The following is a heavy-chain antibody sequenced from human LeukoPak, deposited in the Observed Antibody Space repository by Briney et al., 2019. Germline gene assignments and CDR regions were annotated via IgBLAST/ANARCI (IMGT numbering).Heavy chain of an antibody. CDR2: ISDSGGST. Sequence: GGSLRLSCSASGFPFSVYAMHGVRQAPGKGLEYVSAISDSGGSTYYADSVKGRFTISRDNSKNTLYLQMSSLRAEDTAVYFCVRGYSFGPYGMDVWGQGTTVTVSS. D-gene: IGHD3-16*01. CDR3: VRGYSFGPYGMDV. CDR1: GFPFSVYA. J-gene: IGHJ6*02. V-gene: IGHV3-64D*09.